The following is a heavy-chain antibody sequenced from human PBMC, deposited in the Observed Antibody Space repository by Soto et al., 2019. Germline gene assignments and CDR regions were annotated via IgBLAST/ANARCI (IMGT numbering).Heavy chain of an antibody. D-gene: IGHD1-1*01. J-gene: IGHJ4*02. Sequence: QTISLTCAISGSSVSSPSATWEWIRQSPSRGLEWIGSTRYTSKWSYEYALSVKGRITISPDTSKNHFSLQLDSVTPEDTAVYYCFRVHWNATGXWCQGTFVTLS. CDR1: GSSVSSPSAT. CDR3: FRVHWNATGX. V-gene: IGHV6-1*01. CDR2: TRYTSKWSY.